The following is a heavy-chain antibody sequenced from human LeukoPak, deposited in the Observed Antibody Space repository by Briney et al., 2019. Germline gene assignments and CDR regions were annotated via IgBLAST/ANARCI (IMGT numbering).Heavy chain of an antibody. D-gene: IGHD7-27*01. CDR1: GGSISSYY. CDR2: IYHSGST. J-gene: IGHJ4*02. CDR3: ARGNWAYFDY. Sequence: SETLSLTCTVSGGSISSYYWSWIRQPPGKGLEWIGYIYHSGSTYYNPSLKSRVTISVDRSKNQFSLKLSSVTAADTAVYYCARGNWAYFDYWGQGTLVTVSS. V-gene: IGHV4-59*12.